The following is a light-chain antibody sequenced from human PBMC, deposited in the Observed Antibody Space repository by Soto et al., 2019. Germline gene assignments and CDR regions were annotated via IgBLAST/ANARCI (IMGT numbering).Light chain of an antibody. J-gene: IGKJ5*01. CDR2: DAY. Sequence: EVVLTQSPVTLSLSPGERATLSCRASQSFRGLLAWYQQKPGQAPRLLIYDAYNRATGIPPRFSGSGSGTDFTLTISSLEPADSAVYYCQQRHMWPLTFGQGTRLEIK. V-gene: IGKV3-11*01. CDR3: QQRHMWPLT. CDR1: QSFRGL.